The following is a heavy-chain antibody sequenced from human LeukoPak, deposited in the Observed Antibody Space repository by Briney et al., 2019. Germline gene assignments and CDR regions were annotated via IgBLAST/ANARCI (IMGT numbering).Heavy chain of an antibody. J-gene: IGHJ4*02. CDR1: GGSFSGYY. CDR3: ARHVPHRSGYSSGWAFDY. CDR2: INHSGST. Sequence: SETLSLTCAVYGGSFSGYYWSWIRQPPGKGLEWIGEINHSGSTNYNPSLKSRVTISVDTSKNQFSLKLSSVTAADTAVYYCARHVPHRSGYSSGWAFDYWGQGTLVTVSS. V-gene: IGHV4-34*01. D-gene: IGHD6-19*01.